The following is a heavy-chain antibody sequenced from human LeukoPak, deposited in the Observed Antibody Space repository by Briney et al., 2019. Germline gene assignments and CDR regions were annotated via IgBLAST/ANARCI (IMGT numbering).Heavy chain of an antibody. CDR3: ARFTNYYDSSGYLDNWFDP. CDR1: GFTFSDYY. Sequence: GGSLRLSCAASGFTFSDYYMSWIRQAPGKGLEWVSYISSSGSTIYYADSVKGRFTISRDNAKNSLYLQMNSLRAEDTAVYYCARFTNYYDSSGYLDNWFDPWGQGTLVTVSS. D-gene: IGHD3-22*01. J-gene: IGHJ5*02. CDR2: ISSSGSTI. V-gene: IGHV3-11*01.